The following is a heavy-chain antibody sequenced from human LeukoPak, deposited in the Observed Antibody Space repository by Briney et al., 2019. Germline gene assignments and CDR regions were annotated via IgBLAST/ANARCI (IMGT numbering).Heavy chain of an antibody. V-gene: IGHV1-69*05. CDR3: ARDLYYDYVWGSYRLHFEY. D-gene: IGHD3-16*02. Sequence: ASVKVSCKASGYTFTSYDINWVRQATGQGLEWMGRIIPIFGTANYAQKFQGRVTITTDESTSTAYMELSSLRSEDTAVYYCARDLYYDYVWGSYRLHFEYWGQGTLVTVSS. J-gene: IGHJ4*02. CDR2: IIPIFGTA. CDR1: GYTFTSYD.